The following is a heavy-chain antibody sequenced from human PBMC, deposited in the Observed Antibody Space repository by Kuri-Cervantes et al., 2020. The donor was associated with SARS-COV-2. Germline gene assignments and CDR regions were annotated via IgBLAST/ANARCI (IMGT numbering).Heavy chain of an antibody. J-gene: IGHJ4*02. CDR1: GFTFSSYA. CDR3: AKSRWQQLSWLDY. D-gene: IGHD6-13*01. CDR2: ISGSGGST. V-gene: IGHV3-23*01. Sequence: LSLTCAASGFTFSSYAMSWVRQAPGKGLEWVSAISGSGGSTYYADSVKGRFTISRDNSENTLYLQMNSLRAEDTAVYYCAKSRWQQLSWLDYWGQGTLVTVSS.